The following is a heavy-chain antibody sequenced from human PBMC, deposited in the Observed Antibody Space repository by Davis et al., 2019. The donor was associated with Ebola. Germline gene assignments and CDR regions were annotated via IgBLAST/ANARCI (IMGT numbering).Heavy chain of an antibody. D-gene: IGHD4-17*01. CDR1: GFTFSSYW. CDR3: ASEAVTTRRGYYYYYGMDV. J-gene: IGHJ6*02. Sequence: HTGGSLRLSCAASGFTFSSYWMHWVRQAPGKGLVWVSRINSDGSSTSYADSVKGRFTIPRDNAKNTLYLKMNSLRAEDTAVYYCASEAVTTRRGYYYYYGMDVWGQGTTVTVSS. V-gene: IGHV3-74*01. CDR2: INSDGSST.